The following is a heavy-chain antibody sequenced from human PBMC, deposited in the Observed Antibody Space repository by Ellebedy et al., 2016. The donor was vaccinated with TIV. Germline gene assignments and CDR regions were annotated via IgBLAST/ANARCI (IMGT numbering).Heavy chain of an antibody. CDR3: AKDRTPGDGYWVFDY. D-gene: IGHD5-18*01. J-gene: IGHJ4*02. CDR2: IVGSGA. Sequence: PGGSLRLSCAASGFIFRNYWMTWVRQAPGKGLEWVSGIVGSGAQKYSDSVKGRFTISRDNSKSTLDLQMNSLRAEDKAVYFCAKDRTPGDGYWVFDYWGQGTLVTVSS. CDR1: GFIFRNYW. V-gene: IGHV3-23*01.